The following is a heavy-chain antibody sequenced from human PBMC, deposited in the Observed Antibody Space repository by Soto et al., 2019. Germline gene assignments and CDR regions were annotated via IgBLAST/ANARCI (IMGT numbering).Heavy chain of an antibody. Sequence: GGSLRLSCAASGFTVSSNYMSWVRQAPGKGLEWVSVIYSGGSTYYADSVKGRFTTSRDNSKNTLYLQMNSLRAEDTAVYYCAREMAAANDAFDIWGQGTMVT. CDR2: IYSGGST. V-gene: IGHV3-66*01. CDR1: GFTVSSNY. D-gene: IGHD6-13*01. J-gene: IGHJ3*02. CDR3: AREMAAANDAFDI.